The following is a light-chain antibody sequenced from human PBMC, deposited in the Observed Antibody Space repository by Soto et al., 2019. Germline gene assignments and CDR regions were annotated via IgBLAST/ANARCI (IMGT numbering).Light chain of an antibody. V-gene: IGLV2-8*01. CDR3: SSYAGSNNYV. J-gene: IGLJ1*01. CDR2: EVS. Sequence: QSVLTQPPSASGSPGQSVTISCTGTSSDVGGYDFVSWYQQHPGKAPKLMIHEVSKRPSGVPDRFSGSKSGNTASLTVSGLQAEDEADYYCSSYAGSNNYVCGTGTKVTVL. CDR1: SSDVGGYDF.